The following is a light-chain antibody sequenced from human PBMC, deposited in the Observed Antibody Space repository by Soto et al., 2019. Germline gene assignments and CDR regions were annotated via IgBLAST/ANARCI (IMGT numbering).Light chain of an antibody. V-gene: IGKV4-1*01. CDR1: QSVLYSSNNKNY. Sequence: DIVMTQSPDSLAVSLGERATINCKSSQSVLYSSNNKNYLAWYQQKPGQPPKVVIYWASTRESGVPDRFSGSGSGTDFTLTISSLQSEDFAVYYCHQYNNWPPHTFGQGTKVEIK. CDR2: WAS. CDR3: HQYNNWPPHT. J-gene: IGKJ2*01.